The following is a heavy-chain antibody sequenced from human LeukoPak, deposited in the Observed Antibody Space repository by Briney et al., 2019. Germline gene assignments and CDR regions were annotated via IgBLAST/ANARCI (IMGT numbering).Heavy chain of an antibody. V-gene: IGHV4-34*01. J-gene: IGHJ6*02. Sequence: SETLSLTCAVYGGSFSGYYWSWIRQPPGKGLEWIGEINHSGSTNYHPSLKSRVTISVDTSKNQFSLKLSSVTAADTAVYYCARGPGVVPAAIPYYYGMDVWGQGTTVTVSS. CDR1: GGSFSGYY. D-gene: IGHD2-2*01. CDR3: ARGPGVVPAAIPYYYGMDV. CDR2: INHSGST.